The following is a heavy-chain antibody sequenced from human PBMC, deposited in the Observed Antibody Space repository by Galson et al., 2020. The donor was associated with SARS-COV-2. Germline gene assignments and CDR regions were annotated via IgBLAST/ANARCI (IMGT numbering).Heavy chain of an antibody. CDR2: ISSSGSTI. J-gene: IGHJ6*02. V-gene: IGHV3-11*01. Sequence: GGSLRLSCAASGFTFSDYYMSWIRQAPGKGLEWVSYISSSGSTIYYADSVKGRFTISRDNAKNSLYLQMNSLRAEDTAVYYWARDHITMVRGVINRDYYYGMDVWGQGTTVTVSS. CDR1: GFTFSDYY. CDR3: ARDHITMVRGVINRDYYYGMDV. D-gene: IGHD3-10*01.